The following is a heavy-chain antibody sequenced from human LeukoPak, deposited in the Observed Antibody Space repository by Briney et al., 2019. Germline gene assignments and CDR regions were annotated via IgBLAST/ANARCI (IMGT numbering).Heavy chain of an antibody. CDR3: ARSPYSSGWYYFDY. V-gene: IGHV3-66*02. CDR1: GFTVRSNY. CDR2: IYSGGST. D-gene: IGHD6-19*01. Sequence: GGSLRLSCAAPGFTVRSNYMSWVRQAPGKGLEWVSVIYSGGSTYYADSVKGRFTISRDNSKNTLYLQMNSPRAEDTAVYCCARSPYSSGWYYFDYWGQGTLVTVSS. J-gene: IGHJ4*02.